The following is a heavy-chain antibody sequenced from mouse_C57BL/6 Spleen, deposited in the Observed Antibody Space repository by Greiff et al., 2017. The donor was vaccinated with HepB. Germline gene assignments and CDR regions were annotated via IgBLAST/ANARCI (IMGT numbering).Heavy chain of an antibody. V-gene: IGHV1-64*01. CDR3: ARGLYDGYYYAMDY. CDR1: GYTFTSYW. Sequence: QVQLQQPGAELVKPGASVKLSCKASGYTFTSYWMHWVKQRPGQGLEWIGMIHPNSGSTNYNEKFKSKATLTVDKSSSTAYMQLSSLTSEDSAVYYCARGLYDGYYYAMDYWGQGTSVTVSS. D-gene: IGHD2-3*01. J-gene: IGHJ4*01. CDR2: IHPNSGST.